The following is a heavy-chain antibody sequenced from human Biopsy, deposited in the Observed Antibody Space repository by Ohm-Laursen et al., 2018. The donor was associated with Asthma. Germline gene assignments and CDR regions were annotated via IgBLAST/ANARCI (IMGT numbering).Heavy chain of an antibody. CDR3: ARGPELDV. V-gene: IGHV4-34*01. CDR2: TNERGVT. J-gene: IGHJ6*02. Sequence: GTLSLTCNVYPGSFSGFFWTWIRQSPGQGLEWIGETNERGVTNNNPSLKSRVIISIDTYWNRVSLKLTSVTAADTAVYYCARGPELDVWGQGTTVTVSS. CDR1: PGSFSGFF.